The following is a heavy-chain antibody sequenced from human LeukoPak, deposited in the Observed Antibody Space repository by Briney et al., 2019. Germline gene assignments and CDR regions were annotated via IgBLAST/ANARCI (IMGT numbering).Heavy chain of an antibody. V-gene: IGHV1-69*13. CDR1: GYTFTSNY. CDR3: ASTGGGATGVHRAPAGNEYWYFDL. CDR2: IIPVFGTA. D-gene: IGHD2-8*02. Sequence: WASVKVSCKASGYTFTSNYIHWVRQAPGQGLEWMGGIIPVFGTASYAQKFQGRVTITADESTSTAYMELSSLRSEDTAVYYCASTGGGATGVHRAPAGNEYWYFDLWGRGTLVTVSS. J-gene: IGHJ2*01.